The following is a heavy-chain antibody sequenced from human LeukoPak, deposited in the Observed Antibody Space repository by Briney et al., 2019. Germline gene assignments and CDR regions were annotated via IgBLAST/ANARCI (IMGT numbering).Heavy chain of an antibody. V-gene: IGHV3-23*01. CDR1: XXXXXSYA. J-gene: IGHJ6*02. Sequence: GGSXXXXCAXXXXXXXSYAMSXVRQAPGKGLEWVSAISGSGGSTYYADSVKGRFTISRDNSKNTLYLQMNSLRAEDTAVYYCAKVKGSSWSFSPTTCGMDVWGQGTTVTVSS. D-gene: IGHD6-13*01. CDR2: ISGSGGST. CDR3: AKVKGSSWSFSPTTCGMDV.